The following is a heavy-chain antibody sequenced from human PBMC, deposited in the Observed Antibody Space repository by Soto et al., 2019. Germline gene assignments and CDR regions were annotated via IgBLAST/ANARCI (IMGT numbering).Heavy chain of an antibody. Sequence: GGSLRLSXVASEFTFNSYAMSWVRQAPGMGLEWVSSIIGSGAITYYADSVKGRFTISRDNSKSTLYLQMNSLRVEDTALYYCAKDARDTGGNSGIDYWGQGTLVTVSS. CDR1: EFTFNSYA. V-gene: IGHV3-23*01. D-gene: IGHD2-21*02. CDR2: IIGSGAIT. J-gene: IGHJ4*02. CDR3: AKDARDTGGNSGIDY.